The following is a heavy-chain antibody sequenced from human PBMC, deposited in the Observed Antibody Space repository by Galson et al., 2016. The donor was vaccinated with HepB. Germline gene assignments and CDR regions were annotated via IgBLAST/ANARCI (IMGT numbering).Heavy chain of an antibody. CDR2: INHSGST. J-gene: IGHJ3*01. CDR3: ARGANSFGSGSYIAFDV. D-gene: IGHD1-26*01. CDR1: SGSFSGYY. V-gene: IGHV4-34*01. Sequence: SETLSLTCGIYSGSFSGYYWSWIRQPPGKGLECIGEINHSGSTNYNPSLESRVTLSVETSKNQFSLKMSSVSAADTAVYYCARGANSFGSGSYIAFDVWGQGTMVTVS.